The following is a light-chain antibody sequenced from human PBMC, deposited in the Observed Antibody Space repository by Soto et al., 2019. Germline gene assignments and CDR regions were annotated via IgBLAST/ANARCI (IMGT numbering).Light chain of an antibody. V-gene: IGKV3-20*01. Sequence: EIVLTQSPGTLSLSPGERATLSCRASQSVSSSYLAWYQQKPGQAPRLLIYGASSRATGIPDRFSGSGSGTDFTLTISRLEPEDFAVYYCQQYSSSHLAFGQGTKVEIK. CDR3: QQYSSSHLA. J-gene: IGKJ1*01. CDR1: QSVSSSY. CDR2: GAS.